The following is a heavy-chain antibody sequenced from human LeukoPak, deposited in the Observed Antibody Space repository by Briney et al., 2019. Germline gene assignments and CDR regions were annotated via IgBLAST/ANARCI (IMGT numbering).Heavy chain of an antibody. CDR2: IKEDGSEK. V-gene: IGHV3-7*01. CDR1: GFTFSSYW. J-gene: IGHJ2*01. CDR3: ARDPYSYGTDIYHYFDV. D-gene: IGHD5-18*01. Sequence: PGGSLRLSCAASGFTFSSYWMNWVRQAPGKGLEWVANIKEDGSEKYYADSVKGRFTISRDNAKNSLYLQMNSLRAEDTAVYYCARDPYSYGTDIYHYFDVWGRGTRVTVSS.